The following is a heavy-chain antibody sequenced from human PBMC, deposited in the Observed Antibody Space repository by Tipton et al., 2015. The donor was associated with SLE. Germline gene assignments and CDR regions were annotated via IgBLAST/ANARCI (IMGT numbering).Heavy chain of an antibody. V-gene: IGHV4-34*01. CDR1: GGSFSGYY. D-gene: IGHD3-10*01. CDR2: IYHSGST. CDR3: ARDYYGSGSYYQPGAFDI. J-gene: IGHJ3*02. Sequence: LSLTCAVYGGSFSGYYWSWIRQPPGKGLEWIGSIYHSGSTYYNPSLKSRVTISVDTSKNQFSLKLSSVTAADTAVYYCARDYYGSGSYYQPGAFDIWGQGTMVTVSS.